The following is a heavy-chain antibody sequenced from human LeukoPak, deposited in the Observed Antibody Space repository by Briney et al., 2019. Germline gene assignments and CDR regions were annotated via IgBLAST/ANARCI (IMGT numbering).Heavy chain of an antibody. V-gene: IGHV1-69*05. CDR3: ARQYSSSWYAHYYYYMDV. D-gene: IGHD6-13*01. CDR1: GGTFSSYA. J-gene: IGHJ6*03. CDR2: IIPIFGTA. Sequence: SVKVSCKASGGTFSSYAISWVRQAPGQGLEWMGGIIPIFGTANYAQKFQGRVTMTRDMSTSTVYMELSSLRSEDTAVYYCARQYSSSWYAHYYYYMDVWGKGTTVTVSS.